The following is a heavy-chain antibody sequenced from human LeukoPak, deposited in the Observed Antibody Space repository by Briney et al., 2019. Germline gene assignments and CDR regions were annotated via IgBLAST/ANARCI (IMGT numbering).Heavy chain of an antibody. CDR1: GGSISSYY. CDR3: ARDTPPGYYYDSSGYYP. CDR2: IYTSGST. J-gene: IGHJ5*02. D-gene: IGHD3-22*01. V-gene: IGHV4-4*07. Sequence: SETLSLTCTVSGGSISSYYWSWIRQPAGKGLEWIGRIYTSGSTNYNPSLKSRVTMSVDTSKNQFSLKLSSVTAADTAVYYCARDTPPGYYYDSSGYYPWGQGTLVTVSS.